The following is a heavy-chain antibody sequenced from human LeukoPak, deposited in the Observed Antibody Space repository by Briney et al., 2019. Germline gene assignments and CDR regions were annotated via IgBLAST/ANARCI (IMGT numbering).Heavy chain of an antibody. CDR2: IIPIFGTA. Sequence: SVKVSCKASGGTFSSYAISWVRQAPGQGLEWMGGIIPIFGTANYAQKFQGRVTITADKSTSTAYMELSSLRSEDTAVYYCARERHRDGYTFVPFDYWGQGTLVTVSS. CDR3: ARERHRDGYTFVPFDY. V-gene: IGHV1-69*06. J-gene: IGHJ4*02. D-gene: IGHD5-24*01. CDR1: GGTFSSYA.